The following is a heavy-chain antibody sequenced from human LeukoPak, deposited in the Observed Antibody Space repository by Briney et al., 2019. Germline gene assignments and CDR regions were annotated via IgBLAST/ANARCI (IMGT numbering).Heavy chain of an antibody. D-gene: IGHD2-2*01. J-gene: IGHJ4*02. CDR1: GFTFSTYS. Sequence: PGETLRLSCAASGFTFSTYSMSWVRQPPGKGLEWIGEINHSGSTNYNPSLKSRVTISVDTSKNQFSLKLSSVTAADTAVYYCARVRAVDPPRSLSVFDYWGQGTLVTVSS. CDR3: ARVRAVDPPRSLSVFDY. V-gene: IGHV4-34*01. CDR2: INHSGST.